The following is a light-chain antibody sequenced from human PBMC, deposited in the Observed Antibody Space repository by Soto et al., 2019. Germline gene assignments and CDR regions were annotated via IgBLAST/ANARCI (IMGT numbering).Light chain of an antibody. V-gene: IGLV3-1*01. J-gene: IGLJ2*01. CDR1: TLGDKY. Sequence: SYELTQPPSVSVSPGQTASITCSGDTLGDKYACWYQQKPGQSPVLVIYQDSKRPSGIPERFSGSNSGNTATLTISGTQARDEADYYCQAGDSSHVVFGGGTKVTVL. CDR2: QDS. CDR3: QAGDSSHVV.